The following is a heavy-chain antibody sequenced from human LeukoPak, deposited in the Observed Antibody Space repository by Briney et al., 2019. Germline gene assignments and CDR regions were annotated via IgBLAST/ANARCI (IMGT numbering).Heavy chain of an antibody. D-gene: IGHD6-13*01. J-gene: IGHJ4*02. Sequence: GSLRLSCAASGFTFSSYSMNWARQAPGEGLEWVSYIISSSSTVYYADSVRGRFTISRDNAKNSLFLQMNSLRAEDTAVYYCAREMNGYTSSAIDYWGQGTLVTVSS. CDR3: AREMNGYTSSAIDY. CDR2: IISSSSTV. V-gene: IGHV3-48*01. CDR1: GFTFSSYS.